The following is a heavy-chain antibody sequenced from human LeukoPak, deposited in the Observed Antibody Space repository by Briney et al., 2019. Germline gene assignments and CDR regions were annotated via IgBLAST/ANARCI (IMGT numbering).Heavy chain of an antibody. CDR2: IIPIFGTA. CDR1: GGTFSSYA. CDR3: ARGRTAMGLFDY. Sequence: GTSVKVSCKASGGTFSSYAISWVRQAPGQGLEWMGGIIPIFGTANYGQKFQGRVTITADESTSTAYMELSSLRSEDTAVYYCARGRTAMGLFDYWGQGTLVTVSS. V-gene: IGHV1-69*13. D-gene: IGHD5-18*01. J-gene: IGHJ4*02.